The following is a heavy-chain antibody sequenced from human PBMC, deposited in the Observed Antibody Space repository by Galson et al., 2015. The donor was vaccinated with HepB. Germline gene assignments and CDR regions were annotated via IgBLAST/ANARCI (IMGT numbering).Heavy chain of an antibody. CDR2: INAGNGNT. J-gene: IGHJ3*02. Sequence: SVKVSCKASGYAFTSYAMHWVRQAPGQRLEWMGWINAGNGNTKYSQKFQGRVTITRDTSASTAYMELSSLRSEDTAVYYCATGGADDAFDIWGQGTMVTVSS. D-gene: IGHD3-10*01. CDR3: ATGGADDAFDI. CDR1: GYAFTSYA. V-gene: IGHV1-3*01.